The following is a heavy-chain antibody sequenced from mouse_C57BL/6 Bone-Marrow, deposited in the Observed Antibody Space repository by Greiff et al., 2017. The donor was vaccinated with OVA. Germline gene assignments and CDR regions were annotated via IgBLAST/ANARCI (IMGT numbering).Heavy chain of an antibody. J-gene: IGHJ1*03. V-gene: IGHV5-16*01. CDR2: INYDGSST. CDR1: GFTFSDYY. Sequence: EVKLVESEGGLVQPGSSMKLSCTASGFTFSDYYMAWVRQVPEKGLEWVANINYDGSSTYYLDSLKSRFIISRDNAKNILYLQMSSLKSEDTATYYCARGDGNWGYFDVWGTGTTVTVSS. CDR3: ARGDGNWGYFDV. D-gene: IGHD2-1*01.